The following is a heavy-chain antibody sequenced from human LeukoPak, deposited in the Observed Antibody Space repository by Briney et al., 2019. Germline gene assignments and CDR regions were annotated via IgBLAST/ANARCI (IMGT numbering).Heavy chain of an antibody. CDR2: IWYDGSNK. Sequence: PGGSLRLSCSASGFTFNDYGFHWVRQAPGKGLEWVAVIWYDGSNKYYADSVKGRFTISRDNSKNTMSLQMSSLRDEDTAVYYCARDRPTGNYYSSDWWGQGTLVTVSS. V-gene: IGHV3-33*01. J-gene: IGHJ4*02. D-gene: IGHD1-26*01. CDR3: ARDRPTGNYYSSDW. CDR1: GFTFNDYG.